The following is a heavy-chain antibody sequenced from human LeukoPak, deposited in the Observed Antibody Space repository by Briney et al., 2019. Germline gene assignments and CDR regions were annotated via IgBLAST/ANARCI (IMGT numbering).Heavy chain of an antibody. CDR2: IYYSGST. CDR1: GGSISSYY. V-gene: IGHV4-59*08. D-gene: IGHD4-17*01. J-gene: IGHJ3*02. CDR3: ASGYGDYDAFDI. Sequence: SDTLSLTCTVSGGSISSYYWSWIRQPPGKGLEWIGYIYYSGSTNYNPSLKSRVTISVDTSKNQFSLKLSSVTAADTAVYYCASGYGDYDAFDIWGQGTMVTVSS.